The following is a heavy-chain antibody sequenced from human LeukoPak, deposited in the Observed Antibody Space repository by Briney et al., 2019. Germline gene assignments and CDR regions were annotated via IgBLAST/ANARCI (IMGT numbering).Heavy chain of an antibody. V-gene: IGHV3-23*01. CDR3: AKDLRSRIQLWSGPYYYYYGMDV. Sequence: GGSLRLSCAASGFIFKNYAMNWVRQAPGKGLEWVSAITSSGGSTYYADSVKGRSTISRDNSKNTLSLQMNSLRAEDTAVYYCAKDLRSRIQLWSGPYYYYYGMDVWGQGTMVTVSS. D-gene: IGHD5-18*01. CDR2: ITSSGGST. CDR1: GFIFKNYA. J-gene: IGHJ6*02.